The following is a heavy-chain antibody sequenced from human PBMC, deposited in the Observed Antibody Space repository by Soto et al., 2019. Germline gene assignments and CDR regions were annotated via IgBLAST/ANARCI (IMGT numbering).Heavy chain of an antibody. CDR2: TYYRSKWYN. J-gene: IGHJ3*02. D-gene: IGHD3-3*01. CDR3: ARGGVRLFLEWPPPSDVVPAFDI. Sequence: PSQTLSLTCAISGDSVSSNSAAWNWIRQSPSRDLEWLGRTYYRSKWYNDYAVSVKSRITINPDTSKNQFSLQLNSVTPEDTAVYYCARGGVRLFLEWPPPSDVVPAFDIWGQGTMVTVSS. V-gene: IGHV6-1*01. CDR1: GDSVSSNSAA.